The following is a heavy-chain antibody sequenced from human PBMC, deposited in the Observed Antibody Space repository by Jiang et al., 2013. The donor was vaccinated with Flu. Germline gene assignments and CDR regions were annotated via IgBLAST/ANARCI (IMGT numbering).Heavy chain of an antibody. CDR3: ARRQGPTYFDY. D-gene: IGHD1-1*01. Sequence: QVTISADKSISTAYLQWSSLKASDTAMYYCARRQGPTYFDYWGQGTLVTVSS. V-gene: IGHV5-51*01. J-gene: IGHJ4*02.